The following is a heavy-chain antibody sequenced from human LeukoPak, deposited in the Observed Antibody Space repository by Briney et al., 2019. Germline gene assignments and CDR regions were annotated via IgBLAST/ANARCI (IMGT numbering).Heavy chain of an antibody. CDR1: GFTFDDYA. J-gene: IGHJ4*02. D-gene: IGHD4-17*01. V-gene: IGHV3-9*01. Sequence: PGRSLRLSCAASGFTFDDYAIHWVRQAPGKGLEWVSGISWNSGSIGYADSVKGRFTISRDNAKSSVYLQMNSLRPEDTAVYYCARDDYGPAGYGGLGTMVTVSS. CDR3: ARDDYGPAGY. CDR2: ISWNSGSI.